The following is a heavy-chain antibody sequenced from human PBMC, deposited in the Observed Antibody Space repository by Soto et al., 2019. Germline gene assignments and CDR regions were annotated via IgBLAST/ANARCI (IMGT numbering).Heavy chain of an antibody. CDR1: GFSLSTSGVG. Sequence: QITLKVSGPTLVKPTQTLTLTCSFSGFSLSTSGVGVTWIRRPPGKALEWLTLIFWDDDKRYSPSLKSRLTLTKDTSKNQVVLTMTNMHPVDTATYYCVHRRPYYFRSSGYSYTPLDYWGQGILVTVAS. CDR3: VHRRPYYFRSSGYSYTPLDY. D-gene: IGHD3-22*01. CDR2: IFWDDDK. V-gene: IGHV2-5*02. J-gene: IGHJ4*02.